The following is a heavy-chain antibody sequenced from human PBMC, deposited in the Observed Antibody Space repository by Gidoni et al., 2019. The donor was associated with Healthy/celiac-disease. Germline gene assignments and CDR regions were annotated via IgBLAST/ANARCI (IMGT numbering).Heavy chain of an antibody. CDR1: GYTFTSYA. J-gene: IGHJ4*02. D-gene: IGHD3-22*01. CDR3: AREYYDSSGYYIPGFDY. V-gene: IGHV1-3*01. CDR2: INAGNGNT. Sequence: QVQLVQSGAVVKKPGASVKVSCKASGYTFTSYAMHWVRQAPGQRLEWMGWINAGNGNTKYSQKFQGRVTITRDTSASTAYMELSSLRSEDTAVYYCAREYYDSSGYYIPGFDYWGQGTLVTVSS.